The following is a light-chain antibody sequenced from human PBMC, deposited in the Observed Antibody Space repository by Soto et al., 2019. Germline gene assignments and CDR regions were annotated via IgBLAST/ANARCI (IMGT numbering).Light chain of an antibody. CDR3: MQSAQLPLT. V-gene: IGKV2D-29*01. J-gene: IGKJ4*01. CDR1: QSLLHTDGKTY. CDR2: EVS. Sequence: DVVMTQTPISLSVTPGQPASISCESSQSLLHTDGKTYLYWYLQKPGQPPQILIYEVSNLFSGVPDRFSGSGSGTYFTRKISRVEAEDVGVYYCMQSAQLPLTFGGGTKVEIK.